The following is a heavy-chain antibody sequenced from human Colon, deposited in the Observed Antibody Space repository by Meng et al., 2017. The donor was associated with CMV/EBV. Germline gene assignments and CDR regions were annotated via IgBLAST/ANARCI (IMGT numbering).Heavy chain of an antibody. CDR1: GFTFSSYG. CDR3: AKGGAAAGYYFDY. J-gene: IGHJ4*02. D-gene: IGHD6-25*01. V-gene: IGHV3-30*02. CDR2: IRYDGSNK. Sequence: GGSLRLSCAASGFTFSSYGMHWVRQAPGKGLEWVAFIRYDGSNKYYADSVKGRFTISRDNSKNTLYLQMNSLRAEDTAVYYCAKGGAAAGYYFDYWGQGTLVTVSS.